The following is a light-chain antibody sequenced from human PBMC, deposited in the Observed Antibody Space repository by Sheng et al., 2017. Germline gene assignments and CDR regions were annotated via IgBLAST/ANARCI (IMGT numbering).Light chain of an antibody. V-gene: IGLV3-21*02. CDR1: KIRTQS. Sequence: SYELTQPPAVSVAPGQTARITCRGKKIRTQSVHWYQKRPGQAPLLIXYDDTMRPSGIPERFSGNLATLIISRVEAGDEADYYCQVWETGSDQPVVFGGGTKLTVL. J-gene: IGLJ2*01. CDR2: DDT. CDR3: QVWETGSDQPVV.